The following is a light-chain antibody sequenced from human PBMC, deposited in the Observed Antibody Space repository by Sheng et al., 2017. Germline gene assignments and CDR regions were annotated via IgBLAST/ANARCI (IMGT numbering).Light chain of an antibody. J-gene: IGKJ2*01. V-gene: IGKV3-15*01. CDR2: DAS. CDR1: QSVRSN. CDR3: HHRKNWPPDT. Sequence: EIVMTQSPATLSVSPGEGVTLSCRASQSVRSNLAWYQQKPGQAPRLLIYDASTRATGIPARFSGRGSGTDFTLSISSLEPEDFAVYFCHHRKNWPPDTFGQGTRLEMK.